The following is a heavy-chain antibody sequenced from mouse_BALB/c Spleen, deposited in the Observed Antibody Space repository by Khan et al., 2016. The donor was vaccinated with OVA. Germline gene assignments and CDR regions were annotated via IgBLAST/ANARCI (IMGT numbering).Heavy chain of an antibody. Sequence: EVQLQESGPGLVKPSQSLSLTCTVTGYSITTDYAWNWIRQFPGNKLEWMGFISYSGNTKYNPSLKSRISITRDTSKNQFFLQLKSVTTEDTARYYCARVYGGDFDYWGQGITLTVSS. CDR1: GYSITTDYA. D-gene: IGHD1-1*01. CDR3: ARVYGGDFDY. V-gene: IGHV3-2*02. CDR2: ISYSGNT. J-gene: IGHJ2*01.